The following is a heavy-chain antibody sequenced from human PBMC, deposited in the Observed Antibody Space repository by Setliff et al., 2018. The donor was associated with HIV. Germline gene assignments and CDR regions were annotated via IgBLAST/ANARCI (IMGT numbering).Heavy chain of an antibody. CDR3: ARNFGLSPSGKYYYYYGMDI. D-gene: IGHD3-10*01. CDR2: IIPIFGTA. CDR1: GGTFSSYA. Sequence: ASVKVSCKASGGTFSSYAISWVRQAPGQGLEWMGRIIPIFGTANYAQKFQGRVTITADKSTSTAYMDLSSLRSEDTAVYYCARNFGLSPSGKYYYYYGMDIWGQGTTVTVSS. V-gene: IGHV1-69*06. J-gene: IGHJ6*02.